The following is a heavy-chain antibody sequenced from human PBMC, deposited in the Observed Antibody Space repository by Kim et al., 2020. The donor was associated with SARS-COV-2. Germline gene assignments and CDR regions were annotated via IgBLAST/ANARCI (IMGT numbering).Heavy chain of an antibody. D-gene: IGHD6-13*01. Sequence: SETLSLTCTVSGGSVSSGSYYWSWIRQPPGKGLEWIGYIYYSGSTNYNPSLKSRVTISVDTSKNQFSLKLSSVTAADTAVYYCARDPYSSSWYSYYYGMDVWGPGTTVTVSS. V-gene: IGHV4-61*01. CDR2: IYYSGST. J-gene: IGHJ6*02. CDR3: ARDPYSSSWYSYYYGMDV. CDR1: GGSVSSGSYY.